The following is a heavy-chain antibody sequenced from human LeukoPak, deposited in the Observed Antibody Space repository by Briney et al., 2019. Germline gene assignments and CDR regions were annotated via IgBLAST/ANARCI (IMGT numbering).Heavy chain of an antibody. Sequence: PGGSLRLSCAASGFTFSNYGMNWVRQAPGKGLEWVANIKEDGTDKHYADSVKGRFTISRDNAKNSLYLQLNSLRVEDTAVYYCARPRSDYWGQGTLVTVSS. D-gene: IGHD3-3*01. J-gene: IGHJ4*02. CDR2: IKEDGTDK. CDR1: GFTFSNYG. V-gene: IGHV3-7*01. CDR3: ARPRSDY.